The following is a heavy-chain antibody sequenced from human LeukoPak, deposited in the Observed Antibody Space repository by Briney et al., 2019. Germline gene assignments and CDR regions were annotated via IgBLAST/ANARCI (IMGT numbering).Heavy chain of an antibody. Sequence: SETLSLTCTVSGGSISSGGYYYTWIRQHPGKGLEYIGYIYYSGCTCYNPSLKSRVAMSVDTSKSQFSLKLSSVTAADTAVYYCARDRSSGWFDYWGQETLVTVSS. CDR3: ARDRSSGWFDY. J-gene: IGHJ4*02. D-gene: IGHD6-19*01. CDR2: IYYSGCT. V-gene: IGHV4-31*03. CDR1: GGSISSGGYY.